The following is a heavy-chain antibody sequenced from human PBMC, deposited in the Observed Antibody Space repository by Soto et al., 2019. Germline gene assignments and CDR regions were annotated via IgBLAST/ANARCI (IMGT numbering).Heavy chain of an antibody. CDR2: IGGSDGGI. J-gene: IGHJ4*02. Sequence: EVQVLESGGGLVQPGGSLRLSCAASGFTFSTYAMTWVRQAPGKGLEWVSSIGGSDGGIYYADSVKGRFTISIDDSKNTLYLQMNSLRVEDTALYYCAKDRWNAGSSSSGLDYWGQGTLVTVSS. D-gene: IGHD1-1*01. V-gene: IGHV3-23*01. CDR3: AKDRWNAGSSSSGLDY. CDR1: GFTFSTYA.